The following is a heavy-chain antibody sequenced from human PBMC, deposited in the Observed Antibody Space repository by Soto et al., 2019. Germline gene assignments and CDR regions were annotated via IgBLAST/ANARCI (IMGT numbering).Heavy chain of an antibody. D-gene: IGHD5-18*01. CDR3: ARDQGYSHY. J-gene: IGHJ4*02. Sequence: GGSLILSCAASGFTVSSNYMSWVRQAPGKGLEWVSVIYSGGSTYYADSVKGRFTISRDNSKNTLYLQMNSLRAEDTAVYYCARDQGYSHYWGQGTLVTVSS. V-gene: IGHV3-66*01. CDR1: GFTVSSNY. CDR2: IYSGGST.